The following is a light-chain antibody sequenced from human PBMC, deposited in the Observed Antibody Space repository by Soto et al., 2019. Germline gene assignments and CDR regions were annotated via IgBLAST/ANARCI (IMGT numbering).Light chain of an antibody. Sequence: QPVLTQPRSVSGSPGQSVTISCTGTSSDVGGYNYVSWYQHHPGKVPKLMIYDVNKRPSGVPDRFSGSKSGNTASLTISGLQAEDEADYYCSSYAGSYTYVLGTGTKLTVL. CDR1: SSDVGGYNY. J-gene: IGLJ1*01. CDR3: SSYAGSYTYV. CDR2: DVN. V-gene: IGLV2-11*01.